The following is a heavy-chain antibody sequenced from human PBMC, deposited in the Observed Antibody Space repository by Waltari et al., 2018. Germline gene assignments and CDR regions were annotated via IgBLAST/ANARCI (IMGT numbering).Heavy chain of an antibody. CDR3: AGATVTTKYFQH. CDR2: IYYSGST. Sequence: QVQLQESGPGLVKPSQTLSLTCPVSGGSISSGDYYWSWIRQPPGKGLEWIGYIYYSGSTYYNPSLKSRVTISVDTSKNQVSLKLSSVTAADTAVYYCAGATVTTKYFQHWGQGTLVTVSS. D-gene: IGHD4-17*01. V-gene: IGHV4-30-4*08. J-gene: IGHJ1*01. CDR1: GGSISSGDYY.